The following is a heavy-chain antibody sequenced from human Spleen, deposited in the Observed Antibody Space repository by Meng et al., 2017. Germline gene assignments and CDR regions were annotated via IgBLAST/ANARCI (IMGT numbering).Heavy chain of an antibody. Sequence: VDVGPAGSEVTRPGASVEVSCKAPGYTFTRDAMNWVRQAPGQGLGWMGGINTNTGNPTYAQGFTGRFVFSLDTSVSTAYLQISSLKAEDTAFYYCARGSGYGDSWLALDPWGQGTLVTVFS. V-gene: IGHV7-4-1*02. CDR1: GYTFTRDA. CDR3: ARGSGYGDSWLALDP. CDR2: INTNTGNP. D-gene: IGHD4-17*01. J-gene: IGHJ5*02.